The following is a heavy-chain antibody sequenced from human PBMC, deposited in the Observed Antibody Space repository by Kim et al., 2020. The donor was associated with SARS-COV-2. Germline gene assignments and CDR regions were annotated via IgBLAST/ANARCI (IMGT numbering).Heavy chain of an antibody. CDR1: GGSISSYY. CDR2: IYYSGST. D-gene: IGHD6-19*01. Sequence: SETLSLTCTVSGGSISSYYWSWIRQPPGKGLEWIGYIYYSGSTNYNPSLKSRVTISVDTSKNQFSLKLSSVTAADTAVYYCARQYSSGWYVGAVFDYWGQGTLVTVSS. V-gene: IGHV4-59*08. J-gene: IGHJ4*02. CDR3: ARQYSSGWYVGAVFDY.